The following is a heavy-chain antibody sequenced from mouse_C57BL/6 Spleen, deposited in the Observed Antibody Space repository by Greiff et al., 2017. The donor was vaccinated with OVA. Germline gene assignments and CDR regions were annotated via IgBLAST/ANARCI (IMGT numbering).Heavy chain of an antibody. CDR1: GYSFTGYF. CDR3: ARDYGEGCAY. CDR2: INPYNGDT. D-gene: IGHD2-4*01. J-gene: IGHJ3*01. Sequence: EVKLVESGPELVKPGDSVKISCKASGYSFTGYFMNWVMQSHGKSLEWIGRINPYNGDTFYNQKFKGKATLTVDKSSSTAHMELRSLTSEDSAVYYCARDYGEGCAYWGQGTLVTVAA. V-gene: IGHV1-20*01.